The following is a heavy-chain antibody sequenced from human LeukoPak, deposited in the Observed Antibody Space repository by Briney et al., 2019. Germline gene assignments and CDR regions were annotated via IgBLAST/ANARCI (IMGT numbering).Heavy chain of an antibody. CDR2: IYYSGST. Sequence: PSETLSLTCTVSGGSISSSSYYWGWIRQPPGKGLEWIGSIYYSGSTYYNPSLKSRVTISVDTSKNQFSLKLSSVTAADTAVYYCARHSSGWSERLDYWGQGTLVTVSS. D-gene: IGHD6-19*01. J-gene: IGHJ4*02. CDR1: GGSISSSSYY. V-gene: IGHV4-39*01. CDR3: ARHSSGWSERLDY.